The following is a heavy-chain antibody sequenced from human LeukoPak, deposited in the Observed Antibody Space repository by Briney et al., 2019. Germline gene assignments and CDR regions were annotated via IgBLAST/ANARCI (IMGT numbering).Heavy chain of an antibody. Sequence: SGTLSLTCTVSGGSVSSGSYYWSWIRQPPGKGLEWIGYIYYSGSTNYNPSLKSRVTISVDTSKNQFSLKLSSVTAADTAVYYCARAELRYFDWLAPFDYWGQGTLVTVSS. CDR2: IYYSGST. CDR3: ARAELRYFDWLAPFDY. D-gene: IGHD3-9*01. V-gene: IGHV4-61*01. J-gene: IGHJ4*02. CDR1: GGSVSSGSYY.